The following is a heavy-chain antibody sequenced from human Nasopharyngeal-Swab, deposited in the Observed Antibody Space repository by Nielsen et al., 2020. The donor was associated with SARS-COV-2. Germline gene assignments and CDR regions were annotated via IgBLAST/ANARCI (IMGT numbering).Heavy chain of an antibody. J-gene: IGHJ3*02. CDR2: INPNSGGT. V-gene: IGHV1-2*04. D-gene: IGHD3-22*01. CDR3: ARVGRYYYDSSGYYGDAFDI. Sequence: ASVKVSCKASGYTFTSYAMNWVRQAPGQGLEWMGWINPNSGGTNYAQKFQGWVTMTRDTSISTAYMELSRLRSDDTAVYYCARVGRYYYDSSGYYGDAFDIWGQGTMVTVSS. CDR1: GYTFTSYA.